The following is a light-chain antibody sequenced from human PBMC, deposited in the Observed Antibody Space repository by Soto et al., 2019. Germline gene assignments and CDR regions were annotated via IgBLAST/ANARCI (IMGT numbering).Light chain of an antibody. J-gene: IGKJ2*01. V-gene: IGKV1-39*01. Sequence: DIQMTQSPSSLSASVGDRVTITCRASQSISTYLNWYQQKPGKAPKLLIHAVSSLQSGVPSRFSGSGSGTDFNLAISSLQPEDVATYYCQQSYTSPRAFGQGNKLEIK. CDR3: QQSYTSPRA. CDR1: QSISTY. CDR2: AVS.